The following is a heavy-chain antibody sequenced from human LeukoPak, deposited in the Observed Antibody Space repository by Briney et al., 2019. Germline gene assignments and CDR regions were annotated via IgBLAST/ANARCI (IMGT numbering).Heavy chain of an antibody. CDR3: TRERRGSYYAFES. V-gene: IGHV3-30*02. CDR1: GFNFSSFG. J-gene: IGHJ4*02. D-gene: IGHD3-16*01. Sequence: GGSLRLSCAASGFNFSSFGMHWVRQAPGEGLEWVAYIGYTGTNTYYADSVKGRFTISRDNAKNSVALQLDGLRADDTAVYFCTRERRGSYYAFESWGQGTLVTVSS. CDR2: IGYTGTNT.